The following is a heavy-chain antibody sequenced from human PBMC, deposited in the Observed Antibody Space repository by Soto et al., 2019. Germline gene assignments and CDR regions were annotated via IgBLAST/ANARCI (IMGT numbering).Heavy chain of an antibody. CDR2: GSYSGTT. CDR3: ARGATVTQYDY. D-gene: IGHD4-17*01. CDR1: GVSVSSGIFY. V-gene: IGHV4-61*01. Sequence: PSETLSLTCTVSGVSVSSGIFYWAWIRQPPGKGLDWIGFGSYSGTTNYKPSLKSRVTISVDTSRSQISLKVSSLTAADTAVYYCARGATVTQYDYWGQGTLVTVSS. J-gene: IGHJ4*02.